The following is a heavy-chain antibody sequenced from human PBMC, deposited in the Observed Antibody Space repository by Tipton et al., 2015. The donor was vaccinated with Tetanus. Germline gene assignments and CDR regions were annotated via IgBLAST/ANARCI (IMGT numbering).Heavy chain of an antibody. CDR3: AKEKQYIDY. J-gene: IGHJ4*02. V-gene: IGHV4-39*02. CDR2: IYYSGST. CDR1: GGSISSSSYY. D-gene: IGHD1/OR15-1a*01. Sequence: TLSLTCTVSGGSISSSSYYWGWIRQPPGKGLEWIGSIYYSGSTYYNPSLKSRVTISVDTSKNQFSLKLSSVAAADTAVYYCAKEKQYIDYWGQGSLVTVSS.